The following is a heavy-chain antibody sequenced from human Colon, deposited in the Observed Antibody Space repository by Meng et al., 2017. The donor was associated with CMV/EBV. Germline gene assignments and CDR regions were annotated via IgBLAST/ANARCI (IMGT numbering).Heavy chain of an antibody. CDR3: ARADCSGTTCLFDS. CDR1: SGSMSTYY. CDR2: IYYSGSI. J-gene: IGHJ4*02. Sequence: SETLSLTCIVSSGSMSTYYWSWIRQPPGKGLEWIGYIYYSGSIFYNPSLKTRVIISVDSSKTQFSLNLSSVTAADTAVYYCARADCSGTTCLFDSWGQGTLVTVSS. V-gene: IGHV4-59*01. D-gene: IGHD2-2*01.